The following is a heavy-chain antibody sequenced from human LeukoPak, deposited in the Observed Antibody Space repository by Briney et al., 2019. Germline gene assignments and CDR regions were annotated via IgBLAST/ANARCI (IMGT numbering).Heavy chain of an antibody. V-gene: IGHV4-39*07. J-gene: IGHJ4*02. CDR1: GGSISSSSYY. D-gene: IGHD3-22*01. CDR2: IYYSGST. Sequence: SETLSLTCTVSGGSISSSSYYWGWIRQPPGKGLEWIGSIYYSGSTYYNPSLKSRVTISVDTSKNQFSLKLSSVPAADTAVYYCARSDSSGYRYYFDYWGQGTLVTVSS. CDR3: ARSDSSGYRYYFDY.